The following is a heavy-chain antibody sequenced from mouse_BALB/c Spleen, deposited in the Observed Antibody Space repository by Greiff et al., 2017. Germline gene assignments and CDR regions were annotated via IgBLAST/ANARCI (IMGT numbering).Heavy chain of an antibody. CDR1: GYSFTGYY. Sequence: VHVKQSGPELVKPGASVKISCKASGYSFTGYYMHWVKQSHVKSLEWIGRINPYNGATSYNQNFKDKASLTVDKSSSTAYMELHSLTSEDSAVYYCARSNGYYEGYAMDYWGQGTSVTVSS. CDR2: INPYNGAT. V-gene: IGHV1-31*01. J-gene: IGHJ4*01. CDR3: ARSNGYYEGYAMDY. D-gene: IGHD2-3*01.